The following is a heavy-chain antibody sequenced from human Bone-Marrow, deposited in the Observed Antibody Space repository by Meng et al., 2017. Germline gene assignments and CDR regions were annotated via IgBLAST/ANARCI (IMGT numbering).Heavy chain of an antibody. CDR1: GYTFTSYG. CDR2: ISAYNGNT. J-gene: IGHJ4*02. D-gene: IGHD3-22*01. Sequence: ASVTVSCKASGYTFTSYGISWVRQAPGQGLEWMGWISAYNGNTNYAQKRQGRVTMTTYTSTSTAYTELRSLRSDDTAVYYSARDTPAFDSSGLLHTSFLDYWGQGTLVTVSS. V-gene: IGHV1-18*01. CDR3: ARDTPAFDSSGLLHTSFLDY.